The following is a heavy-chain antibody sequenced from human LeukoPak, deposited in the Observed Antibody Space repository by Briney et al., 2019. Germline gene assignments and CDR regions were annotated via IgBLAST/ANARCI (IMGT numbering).Heavy chain of an antibody. D-gene: IGHD2-15*01. CDR2: ISSSGSTI. Sequence: GGSLRLSCAASGFTFSDYYMSWIRQAPGKGLEWVSYISSSGSTIYYADSVKGRFTISRDNAKNSLYLQMNSLRAEDTAVYYCARVRRYCSGGSCYYYGMDVWGQGTTVTVSS. CDR3: ARVRRYCSGGSCYYYGMDV. V-gene: IGHV3-11*01. CDR1: GFTFSDYY. J-gene: IGHJ6*02.